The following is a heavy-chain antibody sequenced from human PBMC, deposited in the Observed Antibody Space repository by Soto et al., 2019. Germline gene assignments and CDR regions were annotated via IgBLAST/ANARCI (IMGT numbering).Heavy chain of an antibody. Sequence: QVQLVESGGGVVQPGRSLRLSCAASGFTFSSYGMHWVRQAPGKGLEWVAVIWYDGSNKYYADSVKGRFTISRDNSKNTLYLQMNSLRAEDTAVYYCARDFVNNWSRGPLYWGQGTLVTVSS. V-gene: IGHV3-33*01. D-gene: IGHD1-1*01. CDR1: GFTFSSYG. CDR2: IWYDGSNK. CDR3: ARDFVNNWSRGPLY. J-gene: IGHJ4*02.